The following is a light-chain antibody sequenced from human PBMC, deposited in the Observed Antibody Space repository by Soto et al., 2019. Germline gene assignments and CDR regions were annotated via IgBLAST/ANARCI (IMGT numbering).Light chain of an antibody. CDR2: AAS. V-gene: IGKV1-39*01. Sequence: DIQMTQSPSSLSASVGDRVTITCRASQRISSYLNWYQQKPGKAPKLLIYAASSLQSGVPSRFSGSGAGTDFALTISSLQPEDFATYYCPQSYITPRLTFGGGTKVEIK. CDR3: PQSYITPRLT. CDR1: QRISSY. J-gene: IGKJ4*02.